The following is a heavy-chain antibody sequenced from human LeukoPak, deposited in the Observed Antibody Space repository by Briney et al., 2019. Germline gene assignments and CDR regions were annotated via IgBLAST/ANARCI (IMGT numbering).Heavy chain of an antibody. Sequence: PGRSLRLSCAASGFTFSSYAMHWVRQAPGKGLEWVAVISYDGSNKYYADSVKGRFTISRDNSKNTLYLQMNSLRAEDTAVYYCARDNSGRYYSYMDVRGKGTTVTVSS. J-gene: IGHJ6*03. CDR1: GFTFSSYA. D-gene: IGHD3-10*01. V-gene: IGHV3-30*01. CDR2: ISYDGSNK. CDR3: ARDNSGRYYSYMDV.